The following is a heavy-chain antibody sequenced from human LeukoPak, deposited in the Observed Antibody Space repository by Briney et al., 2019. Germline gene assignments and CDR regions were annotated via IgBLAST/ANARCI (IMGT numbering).Heavy chain of an antibody. CDR2: ISGSGGST. J-gene: IGHJ6*03. D-gene: IGHD6-19*01. CDR1: GFTFSSYA. V-gene: IGHV3-23*01. CDR3: ARGWPYYYYYYYMDV. Sequence: PGGSLRLSCAASGFTFSSYAMSWVRQAPGKGLEWVSAISGSGGSTYYADSVKGRFTISRDNAKNSLYLQMNSLRAEDTAVYYCARGWPYYYYYYYMDVWGKGTTVTISS.